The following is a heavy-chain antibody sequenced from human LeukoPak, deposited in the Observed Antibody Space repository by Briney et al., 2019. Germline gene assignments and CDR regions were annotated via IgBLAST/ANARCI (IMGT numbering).Heavy chain of an antibody. V-gene: IGHV1-46*01. CDR3: AREDVVLVDAVRYYYYGMDV. Sequence: AASVKVSCKASGYNFISYYMHWVRQAPGQGLEWMGIINPSGGSTSYAQKFQDRVTMTRDTSTSTVYMELSSLKSEDTTVYYCAREDVVLVDAVRYYYYGMDVWGKGTTVTVSS. J-gene: IGHJ6*04. CDR1: GYNFISYY. D-gene: IGHD2-8*01. CDR2: INPSGGST.